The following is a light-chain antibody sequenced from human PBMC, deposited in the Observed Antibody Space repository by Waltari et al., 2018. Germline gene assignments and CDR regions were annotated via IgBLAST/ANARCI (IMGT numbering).Light chain of an antibody. J-gene: IGLJ3*02. CDR2: GVD. CDR1: SSDVGLYNF. V-gene: IGLV2-8*01. CDR3: ASHGNNKV. Sequence: QSALTQPASVSGSPGQSITISCTGTSSDVGLYNFVPWYQQHPGKAPKLIISGVDTRPSGVPDRFSGSKSGSTAYLTVSGLQAEDEADYYCASHGNNKVFGGGTKLTVL.